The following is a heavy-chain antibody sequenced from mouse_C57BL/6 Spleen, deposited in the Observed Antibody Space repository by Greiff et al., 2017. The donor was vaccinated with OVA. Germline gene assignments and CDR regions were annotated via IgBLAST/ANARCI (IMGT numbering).Heavy chain of an antibody. CDR2: IYPRSGNT. V-gene: IGHV1-81*01. CDR1: GYTFTSYG. J-gene: IGHJ2*01. D-gene: IGHD3-1*01. CDR3: ARSGTDY. Sequence: VQLQQPGAELARPGASVKLSCKASGYTFTSYGISWVKQRNGQGLEWIGDIYPRSGNTYYNEKFKGKATLTADKSSSTAYMELRSLTSEDSAVYFCARSGTDYWGQGTTLTVSS.